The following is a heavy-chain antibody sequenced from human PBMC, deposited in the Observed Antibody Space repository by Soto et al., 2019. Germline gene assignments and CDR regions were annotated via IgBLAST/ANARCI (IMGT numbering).Heavy chain of an antibody. D-gene: IGHD6-19*01. V-gene: IGHV4-59*01. J-gene: IGHJ5*02. CDR3: AREGRVSSWYSIAVAGTPDNNWFDP. CDR1: GGSISSYY. CDR2: IYYSGST. Sequence: SETLSLTCTVAGGSISSYYWSWILQPPGKGLEWIGYIYYSGSTNYNPSLKSRVTISVDTSKNQFSLKLSSVTAADTAVYYCAREGRVSSWYSIAVAGTPDNNWFDPWGQGTLVTVS.